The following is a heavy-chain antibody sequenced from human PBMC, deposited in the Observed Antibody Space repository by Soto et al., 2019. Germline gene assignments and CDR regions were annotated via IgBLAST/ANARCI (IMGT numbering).Heavy chain of an antibody. CDR2: IFPGDSDT. Sequence: EFVQISCKGDGYRFTSQWIGGVRQMPGKGLEWMGIIFPGDSDTRYSPSFQGQVTISADKSISTAYLQWSSLKASDTAMYYCARLGDGYPAYWGQGTLVTVSS. D-gene: IGHD5-12*01. V-gene: IGHV5-51*01. J-gene: IGHJ4*02. CDR3: ARLGDGYPAY. CDR1: GYRFTSQW.